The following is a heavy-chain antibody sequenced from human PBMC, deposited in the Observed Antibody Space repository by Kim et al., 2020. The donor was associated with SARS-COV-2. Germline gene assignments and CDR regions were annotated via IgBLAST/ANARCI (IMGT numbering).Heavy chain of an antibody. CDR3: AAISADAFDI. J-gene: IGHJ3*02. V-gene: IGHV1-58*01. CDR2: NT. Sequence: NTNYAQKFQERVTQTRDMATSTAYMELSSLRSEDTAVYYCAAISADAFDIWGQGTMVTVSS.